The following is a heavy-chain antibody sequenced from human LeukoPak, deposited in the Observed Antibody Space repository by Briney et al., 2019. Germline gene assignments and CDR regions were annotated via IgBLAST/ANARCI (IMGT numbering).Heavy chain of an antibody. Sequence: QPGGSLRLSCAASGFTFSSYWMHWVRQAPGKGLVWVSRINSDGTSTRYADSVKGRFTISRDNAKNTLSLQMNSLRAEDTAVYYCAKEENSSWTHWGQGTLVTVSS. D-gene: IGHD6-13*01. V-gene: IGHV3-74*01. CDR1: GFTFSSYW. J-gene: IGHJ4*02. CDR3: AKEENSSWTH. CDR2: INSDGTST.